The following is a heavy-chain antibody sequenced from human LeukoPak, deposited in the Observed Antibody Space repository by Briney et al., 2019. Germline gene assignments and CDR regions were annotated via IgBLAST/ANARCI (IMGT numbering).Heavy chain of an antibody. CDR1: GFTFSSYA. D-gene: IGHD2-2*01. Sequence: PGGSLRLSCAASGFTFSSYAMSWVRQAPGKGLEWVSAISGSGGSTYYADSVKGRFTISRDSSKNTLYLQMNSLRAEDTAVYYCARRADCSSTSCFLDYYYYMDVWGKGTTVTVSS. J-gene: IGHJ6*03. CDR2: ISGSGGST. CDR3: ARRADCSSTSCFLDYYYYMDV. V-gene: IGHV3-23*01.